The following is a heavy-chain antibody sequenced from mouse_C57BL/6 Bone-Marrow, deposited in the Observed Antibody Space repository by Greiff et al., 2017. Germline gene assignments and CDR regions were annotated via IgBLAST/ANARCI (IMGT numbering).Heavy chain of an antibody. CDR3: SRDGYYLFTN. CDR2: IDPSDSET. V-gene: IGHV1-52*01. CDR1: GYTFPSYW. J-gene: IGHJ3*01. Sequence: QVQLQQPGAELVRPGSSVKLSCKASGYTFPSYWIHWVKQRPIQGLEWIGNIDPSDSETHYNQKFTHQATLTVAKSASTAYMQLSSLTSEDSAVFYCSRDGYYLFTNWGQGNLDTVAT. D-gene: IGHD2-3*01.